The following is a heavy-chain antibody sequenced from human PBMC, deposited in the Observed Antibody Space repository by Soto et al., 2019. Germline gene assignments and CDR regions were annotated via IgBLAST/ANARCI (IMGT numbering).Heavy chain of an antibody. J-gene: IGHJ4*02. Sequence: QVQLVQSGAEVKKPGSSVKVSCEASGGTFKTYTINWVRQAPGQGLEWIGQIIPMYDSANYEQSFQDRVTISADKSTNAAYMELSSLRSEDTALYYCATWRTYSGSYCFDYWGQGTLVSVSS. CDR3: ATWRTYSGSYCFDY. D-gene: IGHD1-26*01. CDR2: IIPMYDSA. V-gene: IGHV1-69*06. CDR1: GGTFKTYT.